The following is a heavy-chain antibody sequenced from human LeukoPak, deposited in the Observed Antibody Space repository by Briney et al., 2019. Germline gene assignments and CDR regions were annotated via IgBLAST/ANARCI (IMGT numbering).Heavy chain of an antibody. CDR1: GGSINTVSYY. CDR3: ARRRGSGSYSPEQ. J-gene: IGHJ4*02. D-gene: IGHD3-10*01. CDR2: VYSSGSI. Sequence: MASETLSLTCTVSGGSINTVSYYWVWIRQAPEKGLEWIGSVYSSGSIYSNPSLRSRVTISLDTSKNQFSLNLTSVTVADTALYYCARRRGSGSYSPEQWGQGTLVTVSS. V-gene: IGHV4-39*07.